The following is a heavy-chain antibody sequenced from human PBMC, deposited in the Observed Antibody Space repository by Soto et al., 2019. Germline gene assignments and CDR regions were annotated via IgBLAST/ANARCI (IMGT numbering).Heavy chain of an antibody. J-gene: IGHJ4*02. CDR1: GGSFIDYF. V-gene: IGHV4-34*01. Sequence: PSETLSLTCAVYGGSFIDYFWTWIRQPPGKGLEWIGEINDNGSTNYNPSLKSRVTISVDTSKKHFSLKLTSVTAADTAVYYCARGPLYQWSSAWPRFDYCGQATLVTVSS. CDR3: ARGPLYQWSSAWPRFDY. CDR2: INDNGST. D-gene: IGHD6-25*01.